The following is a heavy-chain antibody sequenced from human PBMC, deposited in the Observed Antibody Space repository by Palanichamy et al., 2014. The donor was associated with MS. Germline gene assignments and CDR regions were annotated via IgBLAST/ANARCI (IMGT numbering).Heavy chain of an antibody. Sequence: QVQLVESGGGVVQPGRSLRLPCAASGFTFSSYAMHWVRQAPGKGLEWVAVISYDGSNKYYADSVKGRFTISRDNSKNTLYLQMNSLRAEDTAVYYCARDVWGIDYWGQGTLVTVSS. CDR2: ISYDGSNK. CDR1: GFTFSSYA. J-gene: IGHJ4*02. V-gene: IGHV3-30-3*01. CDR3: ARDVWGIDY. D-gene: IGHD6-13*01.